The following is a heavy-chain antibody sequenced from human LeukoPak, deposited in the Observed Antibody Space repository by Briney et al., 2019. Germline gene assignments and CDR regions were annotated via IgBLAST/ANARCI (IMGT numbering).Heavy chain of an antibody. CDR1: GFTFSSYS. CDR2: VSSSSSYI. D-gene: IGHD3-9*01. J-gene: IGHJ4*02. V-gene: IGHV3-21*01. CDR3: ARAHYDILTAPDY. Sequence: GGSLRLSCTASGFTFSSYSMNWVRQAPGKGLEWVSSVSSSSSYIYYADSVKGRFTISRDNAKNSLYLQMNSLRAEDTAVYYCARAHYDILTAPDYWGQGTLVTVSS.